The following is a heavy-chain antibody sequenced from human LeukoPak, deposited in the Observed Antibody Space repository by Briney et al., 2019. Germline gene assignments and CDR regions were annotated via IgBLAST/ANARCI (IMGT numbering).Heavy chain of an antibody. J-gene: IGHJ5*02. CDR1: GGPVSSGNYY. CDR2: IYYTGST. D-gene: IGHD3-22*01. CDR3: ARVYISGGMWFDP. Sequence: PSETLSLTCTVSGGPVSSGNYYWSWIRQPPGKGLEWIGYIYYTGSTNYNPSLKSRVTVSVHTSQNQFSLKLSSVSAADTAVYYCARVYISGGMWFDPWGQGTLVTVSS. V-gene: IGHV4-61*01.